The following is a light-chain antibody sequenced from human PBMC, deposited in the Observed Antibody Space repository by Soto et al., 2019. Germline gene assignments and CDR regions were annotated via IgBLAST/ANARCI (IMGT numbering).Light chain of an antibody. Sequence: QAVVTQPASVSGSPGQSITISCTGTSSDVGGYNYVSWYQQHPGKAPKLMIYDVRNRPSGVSNRFSGSKSVNTASLTISGLQAEDDADYYCSSYTTVSTYVFGTGTKLTVL. V-gene: IGLV2-14*01. CDR3: SSYTTVSTYV. CDR1: SSDVGGYNY. CDR2: DVR. J-gene: IGLJ1*01.